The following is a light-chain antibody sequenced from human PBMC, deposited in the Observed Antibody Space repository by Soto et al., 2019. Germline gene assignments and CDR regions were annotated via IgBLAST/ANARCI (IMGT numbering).Light chain of an antibody. Sequence: EIVMTQSPSTLSLSPGERATLSCRASQTIDNTLAWYQRKPGQAPRPLIYGAFTRATGIPARFSGSGSGTEFTLTISSLQSEDSAVYYCQQYYDWPITFGQGTRLEIK. J-gene: IGKJ5*01. CDR3: QQYYDWPIT. CDR2: GAF. V-gene: IGKV3-15*01. CDR1: QTIDNT.